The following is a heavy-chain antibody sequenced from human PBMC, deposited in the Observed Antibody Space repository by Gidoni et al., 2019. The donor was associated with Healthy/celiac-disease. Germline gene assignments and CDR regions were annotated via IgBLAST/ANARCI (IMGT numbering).Heavy chain of an antibody. CDR3: ARYYYDSSGYSTFDY. D-gene: IGHD3-22*01. V-gene: IGHV4-59*01. Sequence: QVQLQESGPGLVKPSETLSLTCTVSGGSISSYYWSWSRQPPGKGLEWIGYIYYSGSTNYNPSLKSRVTISVDTSKNQFSLKLSSVTAADTAVYYCARYYYDSSGYSTFDYWGQGTLVTVSS. CDR2: IYYSGST. CDR1: GGSISSYY. J-gene: IGHJ4*02.